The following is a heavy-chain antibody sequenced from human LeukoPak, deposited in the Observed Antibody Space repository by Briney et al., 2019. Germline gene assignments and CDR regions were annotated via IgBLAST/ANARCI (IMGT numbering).Heavy chain of an antibody. D-gene: IGHD2-8*01. CDR2: INSDGSRT. CDR3: ARSTNGPDY. Sequence: GGSLRLSCAASGFSFSSYGMHWVRQAPGKGLVWVSRINSDGSRTSYADSVKGRFTISRDNAKNTLYLQMNILRAEDTAVYYCARSTNGPDYWGQGTLVTVSS. J-gene: IGHJ4*02. V-gene: IGHV3-74*01. CDR1: GFSFSSYG.